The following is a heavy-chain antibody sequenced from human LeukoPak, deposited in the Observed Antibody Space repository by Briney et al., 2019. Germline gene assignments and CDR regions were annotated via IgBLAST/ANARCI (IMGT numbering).Heavy chain of an antibody. J-gene: IGHJ6*03. D-gene: IGHD3-16*01. CDR3: ARMGSYGPYYYHYMDV. Sequence: GGSLRLSCAASGFMFSSSWMSWVRQAPGKGLEWVANIKQDGSERNYVDSLKGRFTISRDNAMNSLYLQMNSLRVEDTAVYYCARMGSYGPYYYHYMDVWGKGTTVTVSS. CDR2: IKQDGSER. CDR1: GFMFSSSW. V-gene: IGHV3-7*01.